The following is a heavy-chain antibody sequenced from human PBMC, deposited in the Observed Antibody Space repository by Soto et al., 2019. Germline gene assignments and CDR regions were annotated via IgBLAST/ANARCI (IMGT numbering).Heavy chain of an antibody. CDR1: GYTFTSYY. J-gene: IGHJ4*02. D-gene: IGHD6-19*01. V-gene: IGHV1-46*01. Sequence: ASVKVSCKASGYTFTSYYMHWVRQAPGQGLEWMGIINPSGGSTSYAQKFQGGVTMTRDTSTSTVYMELSSLRSEDTAVYYCARDRSSGWYGYYFDYWGQGTLVTVSS. CDR3: ARDRSSGWYGYYFDY. CDR2: INPSGGST.